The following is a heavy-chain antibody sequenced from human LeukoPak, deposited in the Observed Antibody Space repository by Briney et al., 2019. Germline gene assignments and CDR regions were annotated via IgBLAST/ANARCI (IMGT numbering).Heavy chain of an antibody. V-gene: IGHV3-23*01. CDR2: ISGSGDST. CDR3: AKVGPYSSGWYYFDY. D-gene: IGHD6-19*01. J-gene: IGHJ4*02. CDR1: GFTFSNYA. Sequence: GGSLRLSCAASGFTFSNYAMSWVRQAPGGGLGGVSAISGSGDSTYYADSVKGRFAISRDNSKNTLYLQMNSLRAEDTAVYYCAKVGPYSSGWYYFDYWGQGTLVTVSS.